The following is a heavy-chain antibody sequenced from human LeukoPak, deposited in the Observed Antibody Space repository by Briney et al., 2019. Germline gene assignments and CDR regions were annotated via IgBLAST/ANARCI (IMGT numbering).Heavy chain of an antibody. J-gene: IGHJ4*02. D-gene: IGHD6-13*01. CDR1: GGSISSYY. CDR3: AXXKLSSSWYIDY. CDR2: IYYSGST. V-gene: IGHV4-59*08. Sequence: SETLSLTCTVSGGSISSYYWSWIRQPPGKGLEWIGYIYYSGSTNYNPSLKSRVTISVDTSKNQFSLKLSSVTAADTAVYYCAXXKLSSSWYIDYWGQGTLVTVSS.